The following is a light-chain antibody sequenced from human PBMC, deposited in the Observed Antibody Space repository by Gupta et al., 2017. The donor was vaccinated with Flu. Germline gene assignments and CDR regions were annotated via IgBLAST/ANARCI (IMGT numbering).Light chain of an antibody. CDR3: HSTVNVDAWV. J-gene: IGLJ3*02. CDR1: TFPRQY. Sequence: SAELTQPPSVSVSPGQTARITCSGDTFPRQYASWYQQRPGQAPILLLYKDSERPSGIPERFSGSSSGTTVTLTITGVQAEDEADYYCHSTVNVDAWVFGGGTKLTVL. V-gene: IGLV3-25*03. CDR2: KDS.